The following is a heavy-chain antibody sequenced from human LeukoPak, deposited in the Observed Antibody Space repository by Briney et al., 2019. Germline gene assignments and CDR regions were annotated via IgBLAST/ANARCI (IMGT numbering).Heavy chain of an antibody. Sequence: PGVSLRLSCAASGFTFSTYAMSWVRLALGKGLEWVSGISGSGGSTYYADSVKGRFTSSRGNSNNTLYVQMNSLRVEDTAVYYCAKSGGLSGSGRLAMDVWGQGTTVTVSS. CDR3: AKSGGLSGSGRLAMDV. J-gene: IGHJ6*02. CDR1: GFTFSTYA. D-gene: IGHD3-10*01. CDR2: ISGSGGST. V-gene: IGHV3-23*01.